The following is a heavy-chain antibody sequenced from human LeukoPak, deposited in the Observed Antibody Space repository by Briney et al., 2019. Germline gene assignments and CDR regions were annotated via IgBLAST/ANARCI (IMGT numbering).Heavy chain of an antibody. CDR1: GFTFSSYE. J-gene: IGHJ4*02. V-gene: IGHV3-48*03. Sequence: GGSLRLSCAASGFTFSSYEMNWVRQAPGKGLEWVPYISSSGSTIYYADSVKGRFTISRDNAKNSLYLQMNSLRAEDTAVYYCARWARSIVEAHDYWGQGTLVTVSS. CDR3: ARWARSIVEAHDY. D-gene: IGHD1-26*01. CDR2: ISSSGSTI.